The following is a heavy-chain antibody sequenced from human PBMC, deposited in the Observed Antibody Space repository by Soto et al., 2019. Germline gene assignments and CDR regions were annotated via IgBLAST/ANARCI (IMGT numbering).Heavy chain of an antibody. CDR3: ARVGGPAARPKYYYYGMDV. J-gene: IGHJ6*02. V-gene: IGHV1-46*01. D-gene: IGHD6-6*01. Sequence: ASVKVSCKASGYTFTSYYMHWVRQAPGQGLEWMGIINPSGGSTSYAQKFQGRVTMTRDTSTSTVYMELSSLRSEDTAVYYCARVGGPAARPKYYYYGMDVWGQGTTVTVSS. CDR2: INPSGGST. CDR1: GYTFTSYY.